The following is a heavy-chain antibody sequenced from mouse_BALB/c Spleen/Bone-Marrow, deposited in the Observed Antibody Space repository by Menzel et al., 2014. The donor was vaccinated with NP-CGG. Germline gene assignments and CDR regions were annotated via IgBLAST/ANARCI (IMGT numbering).Heavy chain of an antibody. D-gene: IGHD2-1*01. J-gene: IGHJ3*01. V-gene: IGHV1-80*01. CDR3: SRGGNYGAY. CDR2: IYPGNGNA. CDR1: GYAFSTYW. Sequence: VQVVESGAELVRPGSSVKISCKASGYAFSTYWTNWVKQRPGQGLEWIGQIYPGNGNADYNGKFKDKATLTADKSSRTAYMRLRSLTSEDSAVYFCSRGGNYGAYWGQGTLVTVSA.